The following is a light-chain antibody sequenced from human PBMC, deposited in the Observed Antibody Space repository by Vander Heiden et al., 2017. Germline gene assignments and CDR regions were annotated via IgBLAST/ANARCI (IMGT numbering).Light chain of an antibody. Sequence: DIQMTQSPSSLSASVGDRVTITCRASQSISSYINWYQHKPGQAPKLLIYAASSLQGGVPSRFSGSGSGTEFTLTINSLQPEDFATFYCQQSYSTPTFGQGTKLEIK. V-gene: IGKV1-39*01. CDR3: QQSYSTPT. J-gene: IGKJ2*01. CDR1: QSISSY. CDR2: AAS.